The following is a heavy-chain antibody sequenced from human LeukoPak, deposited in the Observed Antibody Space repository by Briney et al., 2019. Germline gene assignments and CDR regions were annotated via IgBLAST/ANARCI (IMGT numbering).Heavy chain of an antibody. V-gene: IGHV1-8*01. J-gene: IGHJ6*02. CDR2: MSASSGNT. CDR3: ARDEVVAAPNYFGMVV. CDR1: GYTFTNYD. Sequence: GASVKVSCKASGYTFTNYDINWVRQATGQGLEWLGWMSASSGNTGYAQKFQGRVILTRDTSLSTAYMELSNLRSDDTAVYYCARDEVVAAPNYFGMVVWGQGTTVSVSS. D-gene: IGHD2-15*01.